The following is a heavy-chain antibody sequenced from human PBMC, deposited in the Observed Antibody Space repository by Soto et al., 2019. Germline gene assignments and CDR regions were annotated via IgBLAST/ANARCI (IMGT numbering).Heavy chain of an antibody. J-gene: IGHJ4*02. D-gene: IGHD3-10*01. CDR1: GYSFTSYW. Sequence: GESLKISCKGSGYSFTSYWFGWVRQMPGKGLEWMGIIYPGDSDTRYSPSFQGQVTFSADKSINTAYLQWSSLKASDTAMYYCARHLRPPDNYDFWTGVRGVIITYFDYWGQGTLVTVSS. CDR2: IYPGDSDT. CDR3: ARHLRPPDNYDFWTGVRGVIITYFDY. V-gene: IGHV5-51*01.